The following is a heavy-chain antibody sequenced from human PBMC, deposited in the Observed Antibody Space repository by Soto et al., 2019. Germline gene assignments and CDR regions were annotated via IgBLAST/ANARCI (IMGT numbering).Heavy chain of an antibody. CDR1: GFTFSNAW. J-gene: IGHJ5*02. V-gene: IGHV3-15*01. Sequence: GGSLRLSCAASGFTFSNAWMSWVRQAPGKGLEWVGRIKSKTDGGTTDYAAPVKGRFTISRDDSKNTLYLQMNSLKTEDTAVYYCTTHYYDSSGYYPWGQGTLVTVPQ. CDR2: IKSKTDGGTT. D-gene: IGHD3-22*01. CDR3: TTHYYDSSGYYP.